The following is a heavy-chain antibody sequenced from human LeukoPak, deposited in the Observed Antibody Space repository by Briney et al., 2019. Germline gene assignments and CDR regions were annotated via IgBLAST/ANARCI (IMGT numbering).Heavy chain of an antibody. CDR2: MYSEDNK. CDR1: GFTVSNTY. Sequence: GGSLRLSCAASGFTVSNTYMAWVRQAPGKGLEWVSFMYSEDNKYYADSVQGRFTISRDNSKSTLCLQMNSLRAEDTAVYYCAKQLGYCSDGSCYFPYWGQGTLVTVSS. CDR3: AKQLGYCSDGSCYFPY. V-gene: IGHV3-53*01. D-gene: IGHD2-15*01. J-gene: IGHJ4*02.